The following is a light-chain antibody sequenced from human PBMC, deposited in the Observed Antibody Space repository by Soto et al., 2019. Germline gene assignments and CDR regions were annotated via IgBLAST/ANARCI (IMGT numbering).Light chain of an antibody. CDR3: QQRSNWPPLLT. J-gene: IGKJ4*01. Sequence: EIVLTQSPATLSLSPGKRATLSCRASQSVSSYLAWYQQKPGQAPRLLIYDASNRATGIPARFSGSGSGTDFTLTISSLEPEDFAVYYCQQRSNWPPLLTFGGGTKVEIK. CDR2: DAS. CDR1: QSVSSY. V-gene: IGKV3-11*01.